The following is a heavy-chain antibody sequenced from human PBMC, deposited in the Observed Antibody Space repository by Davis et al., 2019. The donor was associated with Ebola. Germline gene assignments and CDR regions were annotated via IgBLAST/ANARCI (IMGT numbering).Heavy chain of an antibody. D-gene: IGHD2-21*02. J-gene: IGHJ6*04. CDR3: ARVRYCGGDCSKYYYYGMDV. CDR2: INPYSGGT. CDR1: GGTFSSDT. Sequence: ASVKVSCKASGGTFSSDTISWVRQAPGQGLEWMGRINPYSGGTNYAQKFQGRVTMTRDTSISTSYMELSRLRSDDTAVYYCARVRYCGGDCSKYYYYGMDVWGKGTTVTVSS. V-gene: IGHV1-2*06.